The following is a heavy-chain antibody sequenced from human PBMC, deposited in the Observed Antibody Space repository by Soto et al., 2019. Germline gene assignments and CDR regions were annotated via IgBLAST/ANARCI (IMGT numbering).Heavy chain of an antibody. Sequence: ASVKVSCKVSGYTLTELSMHWVRQAPGKGLEWMGGFDPEDGETIYAQKFQGRVTMTEDTSTDTAYMELSSLRSEDTAVYYCATGLDSSSDAWTTYDYWGQGTLVTVSS. V-gene: IGHV1-24*01. CDR1: GYTLTELS. CDR2: FDPEDGET. CDR3: ATGLDSSSDAWTTYDY. J-gene: IGHJ4*02. D-gene: IGHD6-6*01.